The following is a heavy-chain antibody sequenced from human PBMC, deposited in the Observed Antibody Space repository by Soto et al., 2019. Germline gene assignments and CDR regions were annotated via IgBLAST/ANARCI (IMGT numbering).Heavy chain of an antibody. D-gene: IGHD6-13*01. CDR1: GFTFSSYG. J-gene: IGHJ6*02. V-gene: IGHV3-30*18. CDR2: ISYDGSNK. Sequence: QVQLVESGGGVVQPGRSLRLSCAASGFTFSSYGMHWVRQAPGKGLEWVAVISYDGSNKYYADSVKGRFTISRDNSKNTLYLQMNSLRVEDTAVYYCAKSNWPGYSSSWYFFGMDVWGQGTTVTVSS. CDR3: AKSNWPGYSSSWYFFGMDV.